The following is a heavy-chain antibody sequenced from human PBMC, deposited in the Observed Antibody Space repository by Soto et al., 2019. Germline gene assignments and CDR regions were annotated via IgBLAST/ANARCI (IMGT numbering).Heavy chain of an antibody. Sequence: PGGSLRLSCAASGFIFSDYEINWVRQAPGKGLEWVSYISGSGLTIYYADSVKGRFTISRDNAKNSLYLQMNSLGVEDTAVYYCARAETLGGWFDPWGQGTLVTVSS. CDR3: ARAETLGGWFDP. V-gene: IGHV3-48*03. CDR1: GFIFSDYE. CDR2: ISGSGLTI. J-gene: IGHJ5*02. D-gene: IGHD3-16*01.